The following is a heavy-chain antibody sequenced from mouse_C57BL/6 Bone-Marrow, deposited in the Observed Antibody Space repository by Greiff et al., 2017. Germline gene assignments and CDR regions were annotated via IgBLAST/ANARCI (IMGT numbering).Heavy chain of an antibody. CDR2: IDPNSGGT. CDR3: AHCNYCFWYFAV. Sequence: VKLQQPGAELVKPGASVKLSCKASGFTFTSYWMHWVKQRPGRGLEWIGRIDPNSGGTKYNEKFKSKTTLTVDTPASTAYMQLSSLTSEDSAVYYCAHCNYCFWYFAVWGTGTTVTVSS. J-gene: IGHJ1*03. D-gene: IGHD2-1*01. V-gene: IGHV1-72*01. CDR1: GFTFTSYW.